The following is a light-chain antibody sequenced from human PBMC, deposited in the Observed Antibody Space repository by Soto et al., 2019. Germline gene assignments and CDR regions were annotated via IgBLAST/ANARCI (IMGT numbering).Light chain of an antibody. J-gene: IGKJ2*01. CDR2: GAS. CDR3: QQYNNWPPVYT. CDR1: QSVSSN. Sequence: EIVMTQSPATLSVSPGERATLSCRASQSVSSNLAWYQQKPGQAPRLLIYGASTRATGIPARFSGSGSGTEFTLTISSLQSEDFAVYYYQQYNNWPPVYTFGQGNKLEIK. V-gene: IGKV3-15*01.